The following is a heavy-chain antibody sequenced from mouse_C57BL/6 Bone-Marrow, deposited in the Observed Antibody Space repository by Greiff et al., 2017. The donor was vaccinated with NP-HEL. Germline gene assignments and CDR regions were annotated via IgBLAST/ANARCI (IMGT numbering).Heavy chain of an antibody. V-gene: IGHV5-15*01. CDR2: ISNLAYSI. J-gene: IGHJ4*01. Sequence: EVQLVESGGGLVQPGGSLKLSCAASRFTFSDYGMAWVRQAPRKGPEWVAFISNLAYSIYYADTVTGRVTISRENAKNTLYLEMSSLRSEDTAMYYCARRYGYDVGAMDYWGQGTSVTVSS. D-gene: IGHD2-2*01. CDR3: ARRYGYDVGAMDY. CDR1: RFTFSDYG.